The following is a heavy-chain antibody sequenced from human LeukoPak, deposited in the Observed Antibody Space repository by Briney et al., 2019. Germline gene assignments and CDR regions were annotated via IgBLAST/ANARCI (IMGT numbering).Heavy chain of an antibody. CDR3: AKNHGHGRYAGFDF. D-gene: IGHD2-2*01. CDR1: GFTFSGFV. V-gene: IGHV3-23*01. J-gene: IGHJ3*01. CDR2: ISGSGGST. Sequence: RSGGSLRLSCAASGFTFSGFVISWVRQAPGKGPQWVADISGSGGSTYYADSVKGRFSVSRDNSKNMVYLELNSLRAEDTAVYYCAKNHGHGRYAGFDFWAEGALVAISS.